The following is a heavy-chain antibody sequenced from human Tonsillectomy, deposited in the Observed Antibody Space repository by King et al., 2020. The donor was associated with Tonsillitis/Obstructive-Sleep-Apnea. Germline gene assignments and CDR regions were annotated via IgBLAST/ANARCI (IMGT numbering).Heavy chain of an antibody. D-gene: IGHD6-13*01. CDR1: GGSISSSSYY. J-gene: IGHJ4*02. CDR3: ARHQVYSSSWYVDY. CDR2: IYYSGST. Sequence: LQLQESGPGLVKPSETLSLPCIVSGGSISSSSYYWGWIRQPPGKGLEWIGSIYYSGSTYHNPSLKSRVTISVDTSKHQFSLKLSSVTATDTAVYYCARHQVYSSSWYVDYWGQGTLVTVSS. V-gene: IGHV4-39*01.